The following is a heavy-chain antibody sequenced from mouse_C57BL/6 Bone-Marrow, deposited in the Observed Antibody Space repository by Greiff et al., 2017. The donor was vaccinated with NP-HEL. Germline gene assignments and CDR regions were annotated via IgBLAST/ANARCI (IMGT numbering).Heavy chain of an antibody. Sequence: QVQLQQPGAELVKPGASVKLSCKASGYTFTSYWMHWVKQRPGRGLEWIGRIDPNSGGTKYNEKFKSKATLTVDKPSSTAYMQLSSLTPEDSAVYYCARDYYGSSYDYYAMDYWGQGTSVTVSS. D-gene: IGHD1-1*01. V-gene: IGHV1-72*01. J-gene: IGHJ4*01. CDR3: ARDYYGSSYDYYAMDY. CDR1: GYTFTSYW. CDR2: IDPNSGGT.